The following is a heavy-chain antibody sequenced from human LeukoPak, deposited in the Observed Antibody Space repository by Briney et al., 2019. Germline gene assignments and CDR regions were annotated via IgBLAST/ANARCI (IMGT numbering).Heavy chain of an antibody. J-gene: IGHJ3*02. CDR2: IYYSGST. Sequence: SETLSLTCTVSGGSISSYYWSWIRQPPGEGLEWIGYIYYSGSTNDNPSLKSRVTISVDTSKNQFSLKLSSVTAADTAVYYCARVDPSRRYSSGWYPENDAFDIWGQGTMVTVSS. D-gene: IGHD6-19*01. CDR1: GGSISSYY. V-gene: IGHV4-59*01. CDR3: ARVDPSRRYSSGWYPENDAFDI.